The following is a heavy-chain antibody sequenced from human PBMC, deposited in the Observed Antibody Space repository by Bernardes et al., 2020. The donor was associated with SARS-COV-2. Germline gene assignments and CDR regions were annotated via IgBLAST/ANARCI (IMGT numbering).Heavy chain of an antibody. J-gene: IGHJ4*02. CDR2: ISWNSGSI. V-gene: IGHV3-9*01. D-gene: IGHD2-2*01. CDR1: GFTFDDYA. Sequence: GGSLRLSCAASGFTFDDYAMHWVRQAPGKGLEWVSGISWNSGSIGYADSVKGRFTISRDNAKNSLYLQMNSLRAEDTALYYCAKARWAIPAACFDYWGQGTLVTVSS. CDR3: AKARWAIPAACFDY.